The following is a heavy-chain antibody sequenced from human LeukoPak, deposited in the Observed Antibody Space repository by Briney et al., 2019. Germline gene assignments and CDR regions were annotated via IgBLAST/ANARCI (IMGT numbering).Heavy chain of an antibody. D-gene: IGHD6-19*01. CDR1: GYTLTGYY. J-gene: IGHJ4*02. V-gene: IGHV1-2*02. CDR2: INPNSGGT. CDR3: ERQPVAVAGVGDY. Sequence: ASVKVSCKASGYTLTGYYMHWVGQAPGQGLEWMGWINPNSGGTNYAQKFQGRVTMTRDTAISTAYMELSRLRSDDTAVYYCERQPVAVAGVGDYWGQGTLVTVSS.